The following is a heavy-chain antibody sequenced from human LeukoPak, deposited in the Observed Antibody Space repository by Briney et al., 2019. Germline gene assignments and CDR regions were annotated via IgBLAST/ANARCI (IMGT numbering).Heavy chain of an antibody. J-gene: IGHJ5*02. Sequence: PSETLSLTCTVSGGSISSSSYYWSWIRQPAGKGLEWIGRIYTSGSTNYNPSLKSRVTMSVDTSKNQFSLKLSSVTAADTAVYYCARSQIAAAAKYNWFDPWGQGTLVTVSS. CDR2: IYTSGST. CDR1: GGSISSSSYY. V-gene: IGHV4-61*02. D-gene: IGHD6-13*01. CDR3: ARSQIAAAAKYNWFDP.